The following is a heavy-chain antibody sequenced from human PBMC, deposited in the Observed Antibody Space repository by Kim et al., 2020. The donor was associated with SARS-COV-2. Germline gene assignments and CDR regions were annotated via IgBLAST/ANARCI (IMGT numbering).Heavy chain of an antibody. CDR3: ARGGNNWNALDS. V-gene: IGHV3-48*02. Sequence: IHYAESVKGRFPISRDNAKRSLYLQMNSLREEDTAVYYCARGGNNWNALDSWGQGTLVTVSS. D-gene: IGHD1-1*01. J-gene: IGHJ5*01. CDR2: I.